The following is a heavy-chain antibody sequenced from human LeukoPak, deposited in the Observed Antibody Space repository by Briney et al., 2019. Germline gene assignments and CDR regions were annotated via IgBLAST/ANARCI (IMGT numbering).Heavy chain of an antibody. D-gene: IGHD3-16*01. J-gene: IGHJ5*02. CDR1: GGSISSSNW. V-gene: IGHV4-4*02. CDR3: ARVVVWGSPNWFDP. Sequence: SETLSLTCAVSGGSISSSNWWSWVRQPPGKGLEWIGEIYHSGSTNYNPSLKSRVTISVDKSKNQFSLKLSSVTAADTAVYYCARVVVWGSPNWFDPWGQGTLVTVSS. CDR2: IYHSGST.